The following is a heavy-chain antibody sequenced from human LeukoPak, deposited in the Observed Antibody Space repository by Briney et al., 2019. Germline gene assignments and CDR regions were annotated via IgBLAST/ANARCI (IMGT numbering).Heavy chain of an antibody. V-gene: IGHV5-10-1*04. D-gene: IGHD2-15*01. CDR1: GYNFTSYW. CDR3: ARQNGGCSGGSCYPDFDY. Sequence: PGESLKISCKGSGYNFTSYWISWVRQMPGNGLEWMGRIDPSDSYTNYSPSFQGQVTISADKSISTAYLQWSSLKASDTAMYYCARQNGGCSGGSCYPDFDYWGQGTLVTVSS. CDR2: IDPSDSYT. J-gene: IGHJ4*02.